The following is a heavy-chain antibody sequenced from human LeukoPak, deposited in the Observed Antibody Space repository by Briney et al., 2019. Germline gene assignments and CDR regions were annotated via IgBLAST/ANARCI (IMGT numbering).Heavy chain of an antibody. V-gene: IGHV3-48*04. J-gene: IGHJ4*02. CDR1: GFTFSSYS. Sequence: GGSLRLSCAASGFTFSSYSMNWVRQAPGKGLEWVSYISSSSSTIYYADSVKGRFTISRDNAKNSLYMQMNSVRAEDTAVYYYARAGNDYSGKFDYWGQGTLVTVSS. D-gene: IGHD4-23*01. CDR3: ARAGNDYSGKFDY. CDR2: ISSSSSTI.